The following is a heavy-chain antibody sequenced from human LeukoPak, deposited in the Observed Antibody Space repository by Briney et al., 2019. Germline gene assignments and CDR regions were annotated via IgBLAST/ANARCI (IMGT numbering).Heavy chain of an antibody. V-gene: IGHV3-48*02. CDR3: ASSGYCSSTSCYYYYYGMDV. CDR2: ISSSSSTI. J-gene: IGHJ6*02. CDR1: GFTFSSYS. Sequence: GGSLRLSCAASGFTFSSYSMNWVRQAPGKGLEWVSYISSSSSTIYYADSVKGRFTISRDNAKNSLYLQMNSLRDEDTAVYYCASSGYCSSTSCYYYYYGMDVWGQGTTVTVSS. D-gene: IGHD2-2*01.